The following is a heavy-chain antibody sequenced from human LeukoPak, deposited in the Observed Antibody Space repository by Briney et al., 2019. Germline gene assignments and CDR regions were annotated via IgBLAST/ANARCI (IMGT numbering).Heavy chain of an antibody. CDR3: ARAKITIFGVVIISYYFDY. D-gene: IGHD3-3*01. J-gene: IGHJ4*02. Sequence: PGGPRRFSFPAPGSTFDVYGLGWVGQAPGKGLEWASGINWNGGSTGYADSVKGRFTISRDNAKSSLYLQMNSLRAEDTVLYYCARAKITIFGVVIISYYFDYWGQGTLVTVSS. CDR2: INWNGGST. CDR1: GSTFDVYG. V-gene: IGHV3-20*03.